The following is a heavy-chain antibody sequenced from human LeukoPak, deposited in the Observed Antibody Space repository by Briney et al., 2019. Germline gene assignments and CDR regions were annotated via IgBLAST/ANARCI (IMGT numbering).Heavy chain of an antibody. D-gene: IGHD3-3*01. CDR2: ISYDGSNN. J-gene: IGHJ1*01. V-gene: IGHV3-30*04. Sequence: PGGSLRLSCAASGFTFNSYALHWVRQAPGKGLEWVAVISYDGSNNYYGESVKGRFTISRDNSKNMVYLQMNSLRPEDTAVYYGARGEDGFWSGYVEHWGQGTLVTVSS. CDR3: ARGEDGFWSGYVEH. CDR1: GFTFNSYA.